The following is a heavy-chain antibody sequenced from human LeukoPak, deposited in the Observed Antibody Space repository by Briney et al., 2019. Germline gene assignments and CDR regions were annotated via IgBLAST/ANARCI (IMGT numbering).Heavy chain of an antibody. V-gene: IGHV1-2*06. CDR1: GYTFTCYY. J-gene: IGHJ6*02. Sequence: GASVKVSCKASGYTFTCYYMHWVRQAPGQGLEWMGRINPNSGGTNYAQKFQGRVTMTRDTSISTAYMELSRLRSDDTAVYYCARDISLDSSGWYVYYYYGMDVWGQGTTVTVSS. CDR2: INPNSGGT. D-gene: IGHD6-19*01. CDR3: ARDISLDSSGWYVYYYYGMDV.